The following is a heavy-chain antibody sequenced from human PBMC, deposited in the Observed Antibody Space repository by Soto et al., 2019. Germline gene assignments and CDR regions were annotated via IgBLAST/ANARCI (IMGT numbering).Heavy chain of an antibody. CDR1: GGAFSSYA. J-gene: IGHJ2*01. D-gene: IGHD3-10*01. Sequence: QVQLVQSGAEVKKPGYSVKLSCKASGGAFSSYAISWVRQAPGQGREWMGGKLHLFNISNYAQKFQGRVTITADDPTSTSYMDLSNLTAEDKAVYYCERRRLGYGSWYFDLWGRGTLITVSS. CDR2: KLHLFNIS. CDR3: ERRRLGYGSWYFDL. V-gene: IGHV1-69*01.